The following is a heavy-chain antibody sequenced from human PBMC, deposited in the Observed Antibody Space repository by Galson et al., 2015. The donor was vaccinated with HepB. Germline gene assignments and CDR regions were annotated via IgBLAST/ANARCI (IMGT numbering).Heavy chain of an antibody. CDR2: ITDSAGNT. D-gene: IGHD2-15*01. J-gene: IGHJ6*03. V-gene: IGHV3-23*01. CDR1: GFTFSTYD. Sequence: SLRLSCAASGFTFSTYDMTWVRQAPGKGLEWVSSITDSAGNTLYADSVKGRFTISRDNSKTTLYLQMNSLSAEDTAVYYCARRQRVPVALPTRGLPFFYYYYMDVWGKGTTVTVSS. CDR3: ARRQRVPVALPTRGLPFFYYYYMDV.